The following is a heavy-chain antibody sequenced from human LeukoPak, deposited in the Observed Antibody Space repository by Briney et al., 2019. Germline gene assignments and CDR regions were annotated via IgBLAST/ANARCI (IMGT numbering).Heavy chain of an antibody. J-gene: IGHJ4*02. V-gene: IGHV4-4*07. CDR2: IYTSGST. Sequence: PSETLSLTCTVTGGSISSYYWSWIRQPAGKGLEWIGRIYTSGSTNYNPSLKSRVTMSVDTSKNQFSLKLSSVTAADTAVYYCAREGRYSDSSGYYYPIDYWGQGTLVTVSS. CDR3: AREGRYSDSSGYYYPIDY. D-gene: IGHD3-22*01. CDR1: GGSISSYY.